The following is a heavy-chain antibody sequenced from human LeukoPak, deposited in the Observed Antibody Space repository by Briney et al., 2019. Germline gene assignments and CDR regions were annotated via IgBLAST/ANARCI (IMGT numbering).Heavy chain of an antibody. J-gene: IGHJ4*02. CDR1: GGSISSYY. CDR3: ARVRWLTSPLIDY. D-gene: IGHD3-22*01. Sequence: SETLSLTCTVSGGSISSYYWSWIRQPPGKGLEWIGYIYYSGSTNYNPSLKSRVTISVDTSKNQFSLKLSSVTAADTAVYYCARVRWLTSPLIDYWGQGTLVTVSS. V-gene: IGHV4-59*01. CDR2: IYYSGST.